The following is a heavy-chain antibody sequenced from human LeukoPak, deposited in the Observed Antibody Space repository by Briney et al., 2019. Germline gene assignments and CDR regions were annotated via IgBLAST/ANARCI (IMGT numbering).Heavy chain of an antibody. J-gene: IGHJ4*02. CDR1: GFTVSSNY. Sequence: GGSLRLSCAASGFTVSSNYLNWVRQAPGKGLEWVSVIYSGGSTYYADSVKGRFTISGDNSKNTLYLQMNSLRAEDTAVYYCAGPFHRYALYWGQGTLVTVSS. D-gene: IGHD2-2*01. CDR3: AGPFHRYALY. CDR2: IYSGGST. V-gene: IGHV3-66*01.